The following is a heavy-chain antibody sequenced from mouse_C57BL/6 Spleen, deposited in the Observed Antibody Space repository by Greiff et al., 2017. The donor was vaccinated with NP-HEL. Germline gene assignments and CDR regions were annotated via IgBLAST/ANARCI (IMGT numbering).Heavy chain of an antibody. CDR3: ARRSGSSYAWFAY. CDR2: INPSNGGT. D-gene: IGHD1-1*01. J-gene: IGHJ3*01. Sequence: VQLQQPGTELVKPGASVKLSCKASGYTFTSYWMHWVKQRPGQGLEWIGNINPSNGGTNYNEKFKSKATLTVDKSSSTAYMQLSSLTSGDSGVYYCARRSGSSYAWFAYGGQGTVVTVSA. CDR1: GYTFTSYW. V-gene: IGHV1-53*01.